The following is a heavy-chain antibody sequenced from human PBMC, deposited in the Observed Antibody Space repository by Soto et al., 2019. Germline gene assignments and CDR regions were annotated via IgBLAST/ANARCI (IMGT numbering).Heavy chain of an antibody. J-gene: IGHJ6*04. Sequence: QVQMVQSGAEVKKPGSSVKVSCKASVGTFSSYGICWVRQAPGQGLEWMGGLIPIFGTAKYVQKFQGRVTFTADESTSTLYMDPGSLRSGDTAVYYWARDTLRPKIGDYYFYGLDVWGKGTTVTVSS. CDR2: LIPIFGTA. CDR3: ARDTLRPKIGDYYFYGLDV. V-gene: IGHV1-69*01. CDR1: VGTFSSYG.